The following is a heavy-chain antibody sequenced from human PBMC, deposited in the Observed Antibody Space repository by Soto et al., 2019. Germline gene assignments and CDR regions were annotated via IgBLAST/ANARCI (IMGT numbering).Heavy chain of an antibody. D-gene: IGHD3-10*01. CDR3: ARVWWFGELMWYFDN. CDR2: IYYSGST. V-gene: IGHV4-59*08. CDR1: CGSISSYY. Sequence: SEPLSLTCTVSCGSISSYYWSWIRQPPGKGLEWIGSIYYSGSTIYNPSLTSRVTISIDTSKSQFSLKLTSVTAADTAIYYCARVWWFGELMWYFDNWGQGALVTVAS. J-gene: IGHJ4*02.